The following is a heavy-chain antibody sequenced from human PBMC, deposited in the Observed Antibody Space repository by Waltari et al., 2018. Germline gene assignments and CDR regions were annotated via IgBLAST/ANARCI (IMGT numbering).Heavy chain of an antibody. Sequence: QVQLQESGPGLVKPSETLSLTCTVSGGSISSYYWSWIRQPAGKGLEWIGRIYTSGSTNDDPSPKSRVTMSVDTSKTLFPLMLSSVTAEDAAVYYWGRGGGGSYWLGYFDYWGQGTLVTVSS. J-gene: IGHJ4*02. CDR1: GGSISSYY. CDR3: GRGGGGSYWLGYFDY. D-gene: IGHD1-26*01. CDR2: IYTSGST. V-gene: IGHV4-4*07.